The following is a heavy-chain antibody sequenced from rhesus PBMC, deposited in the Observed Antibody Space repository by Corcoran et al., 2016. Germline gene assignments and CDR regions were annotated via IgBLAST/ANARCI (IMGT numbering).Heavy chain of an antibody. J-gene: IGHJ4*01. CDR1: GGSISSSY. Sequence: QLQLQESGPGLVKPSETLSVTCAVSGGSISSSYWSWIRQAPGKGLEWIGYIYGSGSRTNYNPSLKCRVTLSVDTSKTQLSLKLSSVTTADTAVYYCARDLTYSSGWYGFDYWGQGVLVTVSS. CDR2: IYGSGSRT. D-gene: IGHD6-31*01. V-gene: IGHV4-169*02. CDR3: ARDLTYSSGWYGFDY.